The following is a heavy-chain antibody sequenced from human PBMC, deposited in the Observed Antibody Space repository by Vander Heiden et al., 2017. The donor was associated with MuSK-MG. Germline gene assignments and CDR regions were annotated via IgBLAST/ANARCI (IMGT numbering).Heavy chain of an antibody. CDR3: AKNYYSSGSSLDY. CDR2: INPTGGST. Sequence: EVHLLESGGGLVQPGGSLRLSCAASGFTFKSYGMSWVRQAPGKGLEWVSGINPTGGSTYYVESVKGRFTISRDNSGNTLYLQMNSLRAEDTAIYYCAKNYYSSGSSLDYWGQGTLVTVSS. CDR1: GFTFKSYG. D-gene: IGHD3-10*01. J-gene: IGHJ4*02. V-gene: IGHV3-23*01.